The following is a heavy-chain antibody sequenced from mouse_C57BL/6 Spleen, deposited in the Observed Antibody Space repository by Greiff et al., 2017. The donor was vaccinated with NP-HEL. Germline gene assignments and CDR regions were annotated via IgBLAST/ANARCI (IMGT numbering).Heavy chain of an antibody. CDR2: INPNNGGT. V-gene: IGHV1-26*01. Sequence: EVMLQQSGPELVKPGASVKISCKASGYTFTDYYMNWVKQSHGKSLEWIGDINPNNGGTSYNQKFKGKATLTVDKSSSTAYMELRSLTSEDSAVYYCARRPYYSNSYYYAMDYWGQGTSVTVSS. D-gene: IGHD2-5*01. J-gene: IGHJ4*01. CDR3: ARRPYYSNSYYYAMDY. CDR1: GYTFTDYY.